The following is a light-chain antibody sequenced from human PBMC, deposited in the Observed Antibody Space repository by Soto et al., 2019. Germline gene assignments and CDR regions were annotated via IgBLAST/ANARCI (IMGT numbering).Light chain of an antibody. CDR2: GAS. Sequence: DIVMTQTPLSLPVTPGAPASISCRASQSLFDSDDGTTYLDWYQQKPGQPPRLLIYGASSRATGIPDRFSGSGSGTDFTLTIRRLEPEDFAVFYCQPYDSFPITFGQGTRLEIK. V-gene: IGKV2-40*01. CDR1: QSLFDSDDGTTY. CDR3: QPYDSFPIT. J-gene: IGKJ5*01.